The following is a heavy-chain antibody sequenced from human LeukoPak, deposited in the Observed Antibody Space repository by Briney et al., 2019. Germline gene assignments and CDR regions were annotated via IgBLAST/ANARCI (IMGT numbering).Heavy chain of an antibody. V-gene: IGHV1-2*02. CDR1: GYTFTGYY. D-gene: IGHD3-22*01. CDR2: INPNSGGT. Sequence: GASVQVSCKACGYTFTGYYMHWVRQAPGQGLDGMGWINPNSGGTNYAQKFQGRVTMTRDTSISTAYMELSRLRSDDTAVYYCARDYYDSSGYDDWFDPWGQGTLVTVSS. J-gene: IGHJ5*02. CDR3: ARDYYDSSGYDDWFDP.